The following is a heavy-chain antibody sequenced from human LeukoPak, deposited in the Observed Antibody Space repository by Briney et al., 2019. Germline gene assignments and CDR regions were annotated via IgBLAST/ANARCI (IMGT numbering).Heavy chain of an antibody. V-gene: IGHV3-74*01. CDR1: GFTFSSYW. CDR3: ARDYSYAMDV. CDR2: ISGGGSST. D-gene: IGHD2-21*01. J-gene: IGHJ6*02. Sequence: GGSLRLSCAASGFTFSSYWMHWVRQAPGKGLVWVSHISGGGSSTSDAESVRGRFTISRDNAKNTLYLQMHGLRPEDTAVYYCARDYSYAMDVWGQGTTVTVSS.